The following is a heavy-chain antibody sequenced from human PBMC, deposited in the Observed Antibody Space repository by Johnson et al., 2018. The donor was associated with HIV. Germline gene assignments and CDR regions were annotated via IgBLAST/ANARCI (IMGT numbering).Heavy chain of an antibody. D-gene: IGHD3-22*01. CDR3: AKSRNYYDSSGLYDAFDI. J-gene: IGHJ3*02. V-gene: IGHV3-30-3*02. CDR1: GFTFSSYA. Sequence: QVQLVESGGGVVQPGGSLRLSCAASGFTFSSYAMHWVRQAPGKGLEWVAVISYDGSNKYYADSVKGRFTISRDNSKNTLYLQMNSLRAEDTAVYYCAKSRNYYDSSGLYDAFDIWGQGTMVTVSS. CDR2: ISYDGSNK.